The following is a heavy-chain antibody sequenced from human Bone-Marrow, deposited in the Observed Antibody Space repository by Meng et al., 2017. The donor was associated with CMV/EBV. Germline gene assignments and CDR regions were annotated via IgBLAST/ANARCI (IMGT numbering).Heavy chain of an antibody. D-gene: IGHD4-11*01. Sequence: SVKVSCQASGGTFSSYTISWVRQAPGQGLEWMGRIIPILGIANYAQKFQGRVTITADKSTSTAYMELSSLRSEDTAVYYCARDPDYSTYYYYGMDVLGQGTTVTVSS. CDR3: ARDPDYSTYYYYGMDV. CDR2: IIPILGIA. V-gene: IGHV1-69*04. CDR1: GGTFSSYT. J-gene: IGHJ6*02.